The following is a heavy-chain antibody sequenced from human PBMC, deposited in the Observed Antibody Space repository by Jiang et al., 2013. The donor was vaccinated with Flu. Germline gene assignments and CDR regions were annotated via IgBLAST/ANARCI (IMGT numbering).Heavy chain of an antibody. CDR2: TYYRSKWYN. J-gene: IGHJ4*02. D-gene: IGHD4-23*01. Sequence: NWIRQSPSRGLEWLGRTYYRSKWYNDYAVPVKSRITINPDTSKNQFSLQLNSVTPEDTAVYYCARDYGGIPYYFDYWGQGTLVTVSS. CDR3: ARDYGGIPYYFDY. V-gene: IGHV6-1*01.